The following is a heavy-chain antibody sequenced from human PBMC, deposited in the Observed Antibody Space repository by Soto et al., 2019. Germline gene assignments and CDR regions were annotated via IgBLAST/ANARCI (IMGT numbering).Heavy chain of an antibody. CDR2: INYSANT. CDR1: GGSISSRGYY. Sequence: QLQLQESGPGLVKPSETLSLTCTVSGGSISSRGYYWGWIRQPPGEGLEWIGNINYSANTYYNPSLRSRVTISVDSYKKRFCLQLRSVTAADTAFYYGAEKREQWLPRDCGQGTLGTVCS. J-gene: IGHJ4*02. CDR3: AEKREQWLPRD. D-gene: IGHD6-19*01. V-gene: IGHV4-39*01.